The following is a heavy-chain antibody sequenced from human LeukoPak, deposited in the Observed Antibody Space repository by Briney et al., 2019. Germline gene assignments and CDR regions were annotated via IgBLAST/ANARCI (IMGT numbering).Heavy chain of an antibody. D-gene: IGHD3-22*01. Sequence: GESLKISCKGSGYSFTSYWIGWVRQAPGQGLEWMGIINPSGGSTSYAQKFQGRVTMTRDTSTSTVYMELSSLRSEDTAVYYCAASYDSSGYYYADYWGQGTLVTVSS. CDR2: INPSGGST. CDR1: GYSFTSYW. CDR3: AASYDSSGYYYADY. J-gene: IGHJ4*02. V-gene: IGHV1-46*01.